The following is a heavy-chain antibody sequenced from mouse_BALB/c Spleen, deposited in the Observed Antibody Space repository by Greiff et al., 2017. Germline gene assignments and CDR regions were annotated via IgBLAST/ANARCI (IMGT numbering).Heavy chain of an antibody. CDR1: GFTFSSYA. J-gene: IGHJ2*01. Sequence: EVQLVESGGGLVKPGGSLKLSCAASGFTFSSYAMSWVRQSPEKRLEWVAEISSGGSYTYYPDTVTGRFTISRDNAKNTLYLEMSSLRSEDTAMYYCARGYDYDDYFDYWGQGTTLTVSS. D-gene: IGHD2-4*01. V-gene: IGHV5-9-4*01. CDR3: ARGYDYDDYFDY. CDR2: ISSGGSYT.